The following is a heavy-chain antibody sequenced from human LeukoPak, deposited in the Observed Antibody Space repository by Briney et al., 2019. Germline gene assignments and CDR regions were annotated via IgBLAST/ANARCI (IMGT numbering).Heavy chain of an antibody. CDR1: GGSFSGYY. V-gene: IGHV4-34*01. J-gene: IGHJ4*02. CDR2: INHSGST. D-gene: IGHD3-9*01. Sequence: PSETLSLTCAVYGGSFSGYYWSWIRQPPGKGLEWIGEINHSGSTNNNPSLKSRVTISVDTSKNQFSLKLSSVTAADTAVYYCARGNYDILTGFDYWGQGTLVTVSS. CDR3: ARGNYDILTGFDY.